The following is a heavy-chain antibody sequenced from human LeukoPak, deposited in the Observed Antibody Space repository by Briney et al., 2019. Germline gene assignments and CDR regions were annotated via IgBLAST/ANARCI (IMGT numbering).Heavy chain of an antibody. V-gene: IGHV4-34*01. D-gene: IGHD6-19*01. J-gene: IGHJ6*03. CDR3: ARGRSYQWPTKGYYYYYMDV. Sequence: SETLSLTCAVYGGSFSGYYWSWIRQPPGKGLEWIGEINHSGSTNYNPSLKSRVTISVDTSKNQFSLKLSSVTAADTAVYYCARGRSYQWPTKGYYYYYMDVWGKGTTVTVSS. CDR2: INHSGST. CDR1: GGSFSGYY.